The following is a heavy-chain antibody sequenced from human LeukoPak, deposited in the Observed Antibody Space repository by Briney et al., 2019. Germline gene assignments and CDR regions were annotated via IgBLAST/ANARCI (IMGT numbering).Heavy chain of an antibody. CDR3: ARSTVTLIDY. J-gene: IGHJ4*02. CDR1: GYTFTSYY. D-gene: IGHD4-17*01. CDR2: TNPSGGST. V-gene: IGHV1-46*01. Sequence: ASVKVTCKASGYTFTSYYMHWVRQAPGQGLEWMGITNPSGGSTSYAQKFQGRVTMTRDTSTSTVYMELSSLRSEDTAVYYCARSTVTLIDYWGQGTLVTVSS.